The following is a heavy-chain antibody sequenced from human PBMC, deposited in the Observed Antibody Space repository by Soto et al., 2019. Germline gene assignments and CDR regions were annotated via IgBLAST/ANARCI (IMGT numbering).Heavy chain of an antibody. Sequence: QVHLVQSGAEVEKPGASVKVSCKASGYTFTDYGISWVRQAPGQGLQWMGWITAFNGNTKYAQQFQGRVTMTTDTSTSTASLELRSLESADTAVYYCARISQSDFWSGYYYFFDYWGQGTLVTVSS. J-gene: IGHJ4*02. CDR2: ITAFNGNT. D-gene: IGHD3-3*01. CDR3: ARISQSDFWSGYYYFFDY. V-gene: IGHV1-18*01. CDR1: GYTFTDYG.